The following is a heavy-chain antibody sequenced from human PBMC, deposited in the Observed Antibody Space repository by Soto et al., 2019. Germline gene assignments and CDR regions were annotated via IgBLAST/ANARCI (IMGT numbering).Heavy chain of an antibody. Sequence: GGSLRLSCAASGFSFSSYAVSWVRQAPGKGLEWVSVFDGSVGHTYYTNSVKGRFTISNDNSKNTLFLQMNSLKAEDTAVYFCAKHLQYDSGSPLHYWGQGTLVTVFS. CDR2: FDGSVGHT. CDR1: GFSFSSYA. V-gene: IGHV3-23*01. D-gene: IGHD4-4*01. CDR3: AKHLQYDSGSPLHY. J-gene: IGHJ4*02.